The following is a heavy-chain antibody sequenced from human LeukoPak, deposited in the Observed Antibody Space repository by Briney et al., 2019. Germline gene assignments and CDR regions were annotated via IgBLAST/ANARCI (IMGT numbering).Heavy chain of an antibody. CDR3: ARGDFSGGYCYDY. CDR2: IYYSGST. V-gene: IGHV4-59*01. J-gene: IGHJ4*02. D-gene: IGHD2-15*01. Sequence: SETLSLTCTVSGGSISLYHWSWIRQPPGKGLEWIGHIYYSGSTNYNPSLKSRVTISIDTSKNQFSLKLSSVTAADTAVYYCARGDFSGGYCYDYWGQRTLVTVSS. CDR1: GGSISLYH.